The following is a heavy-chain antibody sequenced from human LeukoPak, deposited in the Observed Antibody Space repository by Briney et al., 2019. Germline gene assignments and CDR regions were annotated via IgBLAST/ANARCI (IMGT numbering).Heavy chain of an antibody. CDR2: ISYDGSNK. CDR1: GFTFSSYA. J-gene: IGHJ3*02. V-gene: IGHV3-30*04. CDR3: ARDFLGEVVPAANVLGAFDI. D-gene: IGHD2-2*01. Sequence: CLRLSCAASGFTFSSYAMHWVRQAPGKGLGWVAVISYDGSNKYYADSVKGRFTISRDNSKNTLYLQMNSLRAEDTAVYYCARDFLGEVVPAANVLGAFDIWGQGTMVTVSS.